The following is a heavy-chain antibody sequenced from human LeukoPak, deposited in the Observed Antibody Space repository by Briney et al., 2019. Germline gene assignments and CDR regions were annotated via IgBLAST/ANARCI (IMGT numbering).Heavy chain of an antibody. J-gene: IGHJ4*02. D-gene: IGHD3-22*01. Sequence: SETLSLTCAVYGASFSGYYWSWLRQPPGKRLEWLGEINHSGSTNYNPSLKSRVTISVDTSKNQFSLKLSSVTAADTAVYYCASCERVRGYYFWGQGTLVTVSS. CDR2: INHSGST. V-gene: IGHV4-34*01. CDR1: GASFSGYY. CDR3: ASCERVRGYYF.